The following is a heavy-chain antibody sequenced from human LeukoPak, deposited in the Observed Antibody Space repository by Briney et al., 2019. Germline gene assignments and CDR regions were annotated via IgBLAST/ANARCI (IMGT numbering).Heavy chain of an antibody. CDR1: GYTFTRYG. D-gene: IGHD1-26*01. J-gene: IGHJ3*02. V-gene: IGHV1-18*01. Sequence: ASVKVSCKASGYTFTRYGITWVRQAPGQGLEWMGWISNYNGNTNHAQKLQGRVTMTTDTSTSTAYMEMRSLRSDDTAVYYCARVGRVREDDDFDIWGQGTMVTVSS. CDR2: ISNYNGNT. CDR3: ARVGRVREDDDFDI.